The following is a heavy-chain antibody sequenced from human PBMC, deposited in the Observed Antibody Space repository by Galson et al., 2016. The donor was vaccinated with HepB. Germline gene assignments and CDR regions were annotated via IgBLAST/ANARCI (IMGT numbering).Heavy chain of an antibody. J-gene: IGHJ4*01. CDR3: ARHRGEISADPFDY. CDR2: IDPTDSYT. Sequence: QSGAEVKKPGESLRISCKGSGYSFTTFWISWVRQMPGKGLEWMGRIDPTDSYTNYSPSFQGHVAISADKSISTAYLQWSSLRASDTAMYYCARHRGEISADPFDYWGHGTLVTVSS. V-gene: IGHV5-10-1*01. D-gene: IGHD6-6*01. CDR1: GYSFTTFW.